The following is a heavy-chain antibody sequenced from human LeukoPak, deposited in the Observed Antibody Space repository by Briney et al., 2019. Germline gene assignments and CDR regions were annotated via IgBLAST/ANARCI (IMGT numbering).Heavy chain of an antibody. Sequence: GGSLRLSCAASGFTFSSYGMHWVRQAPGKGLEWVAVISYDGSNKYYADSVKGRFTISRDNAKNSLYLQMNSLRDEDTAVYYCARGGSYFDISGYYFYWGQGTLVTVSS. D-gene: IGHD3-22*01. CDR1: GFTFSSYG. V-gene: IGHV3-30*03. CDR3: ARGGSYFDISGYYFY. J-gene: IGHJ4*02. CDR2: ISYDGSNK.